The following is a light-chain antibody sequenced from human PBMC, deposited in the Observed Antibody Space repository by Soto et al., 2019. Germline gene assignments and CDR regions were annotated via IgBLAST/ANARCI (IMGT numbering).Light chain of an antibody. V-gene: IGKV1-8*01. CDR2: AAS. J-gene: IGKJ4*01. CDR3: QQYYSYPRI. Sequence: IRMTQSPSSLSASTGDRVTITCRASQGISSYLAWYQQKPGKAPKLLIYAASTLQSGVPSRFSGSGSGTDFTLTISCLQSEDFATYYCQQYYSYPRIFGGGTKVEIK. CDR1: QGISSY.